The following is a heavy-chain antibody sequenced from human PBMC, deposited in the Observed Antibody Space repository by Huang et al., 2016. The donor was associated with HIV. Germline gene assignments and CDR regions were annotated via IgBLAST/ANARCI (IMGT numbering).Heavy chain of an antibody. V-gene: IGHV3-30-3*01. CDR1: GFSFSSYA. CDR3: ARSMTTVTTLDY. CDR2: ISDDGINT. Sequence: QVQLVESGGGVVQPGRSLRLSCAASGFSFSSYAIHWVRQAPGKGLEGVAVISDDGINTYYADSVRGRFTTSRDNSKNTLYLRMNSLRADDTAVYYCARSMTTVTTLDYWGQGTLVTVSS. D-gene: IGHD4-17*01. J-gene: IGHJ4*02.